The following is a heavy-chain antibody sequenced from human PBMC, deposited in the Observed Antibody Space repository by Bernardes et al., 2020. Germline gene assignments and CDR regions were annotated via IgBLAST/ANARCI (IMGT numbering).Heavy chain of an antibody. CDR3: AHRRGGFRELFPRDAFDI. D-gene: IGHD3-10*01. V-gene: IGHV2-5*02. CDR2: IYWDDDK. CDR1: GFSLSTSGVG. J-gene: IGHJ3*02. Sequence: SGPTLVKPTQTLTLTCTFSGFSLSTSGVGVGWIRQPPGKALEWLALIYWDDDKRYSPSLKSRLTITKDTSKNQVVLTMTNMDPVDTATYYCAHRRGGFRELFPRDAFDIWGQGTMVTVSS.